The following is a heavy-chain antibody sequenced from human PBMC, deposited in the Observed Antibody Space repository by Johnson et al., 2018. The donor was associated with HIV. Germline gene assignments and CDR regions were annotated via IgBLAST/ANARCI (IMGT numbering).Heavy chain of an antibody. CDR2: ISYDGSNK. J-gene: IGHJ3*02. CDR3: ARGRIAARPI. V-gene: IGHV3-30-3*01. CDR1: GFTFSSYA. D-gene: IGHD6-6*01. Sequence: VQLVESGGGVVQPGRSLRLYCAASGFTFSSYAMHWVRQAPGKGLEWVAVISYDGSNKYYADSVKGRFTISRDNSKNSLYLQMNSLRAEDTAVYYCARGRIAARPIWGQGTMVTVSS.